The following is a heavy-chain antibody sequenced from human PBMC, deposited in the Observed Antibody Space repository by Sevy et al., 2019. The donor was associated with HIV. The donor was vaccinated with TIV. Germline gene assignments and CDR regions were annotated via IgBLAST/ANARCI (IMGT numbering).Heavy chain of an antibody. CDR1: GFSFDSYG. D-gene: IGHD3-22*01. Sequence: GGSLRLSCAVSGFSFDSYGMTWVRQAPGKGLEWVSGISGSGTRTYYADSVKGRFIISRDNSKNTLYLQMNSLRSGDTAIYYMAKGGGGHYDPDEIGYYFYYYNMDVWGKGTTVTVSS. J-gene: IGHJ6*03. CDR2: ISGSGTRT. V-gene: IGHV3-23*01. CDR3: AKGGGGHYDPDEIGYYFYYYNMDV.